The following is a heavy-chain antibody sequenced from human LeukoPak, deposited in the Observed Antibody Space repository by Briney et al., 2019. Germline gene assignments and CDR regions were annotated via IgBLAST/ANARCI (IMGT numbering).Heavy chain of an antibody. CDR2: IYYSGST. CDR1: GGSISSHY. D-gene: IGHD2-2*01. CDR3: ARGFIVVVPAAIHNNNWFDP. Sequence: SETLSLTCTVSGGSISSHYWSWIRQPPGKGLEWIGYIYYSGSTNYNPSLKSRVTISVDTSKNQFSLKLSSVTAADTAVYYCARGFIVVVPAAIHNNNWFDPWGQGTLVTVSS. J-gene: IGHJ5*02. V-gene: IGHV4-59*11.